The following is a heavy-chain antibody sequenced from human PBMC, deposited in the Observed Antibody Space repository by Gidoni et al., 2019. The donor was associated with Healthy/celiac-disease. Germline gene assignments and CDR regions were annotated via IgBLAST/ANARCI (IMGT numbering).Heavy chain of an antibody. CDR2: ISWNSGSI. V-gene: IGHV3-9*01. J-gene: IGHJ4*02. D-gene: IGHD2-21*02. CDR3: AKDRRGVVTAAPFDY. Sequence: LEWVSGISWNSGSIGYADSVKGRFTISRDNAKNSLYLQMNSLRAEDTALYYCAKDRRGVVTAAPFDYWGQGTLVTVSS.